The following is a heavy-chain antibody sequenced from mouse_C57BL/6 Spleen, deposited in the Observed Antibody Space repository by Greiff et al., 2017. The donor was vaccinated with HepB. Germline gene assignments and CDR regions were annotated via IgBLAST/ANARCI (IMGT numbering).Heavy chain of an antibody. CDR1: GYTFTDYY. V-gene: IGHV1-26*01. CDR3: ASSYDTIDY. Sequence: EVQLQQSGPELVKPGASVKISCKASGYTFTDYYMNWVKQSHGKSLEWIGDINPNNGGTSYNQKFKGKATLTVDKSSSTAYMELRSLTSEDSAVYYCASSYDTIDYRGQGTSVTVSS. J-gene: IGHJ4*01. CDR2: INPNNGGT.